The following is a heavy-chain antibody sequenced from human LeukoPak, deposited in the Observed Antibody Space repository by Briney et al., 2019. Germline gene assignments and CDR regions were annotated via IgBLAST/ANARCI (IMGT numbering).Heavy chain of an antibody. CDR1: GFTFTNAY. Sequence: PGGSLRLSCAASGFTFTNAYMSWIRQPPGKGLEWIGEINHSGSTNYNPSLKSRVTISVDTSKNQFSLKLSSVTAADTAVYYCAGSLQASRSWFDPWGQGTLVTVSS. J-gene: IGHJ5*02. CDR3: AGSLQASRSWFDP. V-gene: IGHV4-34*08. D-gene: IGHD2-15*01. CDR2: INHSGST.